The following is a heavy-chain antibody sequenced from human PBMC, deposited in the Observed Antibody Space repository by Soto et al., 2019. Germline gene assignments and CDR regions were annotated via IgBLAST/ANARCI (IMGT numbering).Heavy chain of an antibody. CDR3: ARSTGNDAFDI. V-gene: IGHV4-59*08. Sequence: SETLSLTCTVSGGSISSYYWSWIRQPPGKGLEWIGYIYYSGSTNYNPSLKSRVTISVDTSKNQFSLKLSSVTAADTAVYYCARSTGNDAFDIWGQGTMVTVSS. CDR2: IYYSGST. CDR1: GGSISSYY. J-gene: IGHJ3*02. D-gene: IGHD3-10*01.